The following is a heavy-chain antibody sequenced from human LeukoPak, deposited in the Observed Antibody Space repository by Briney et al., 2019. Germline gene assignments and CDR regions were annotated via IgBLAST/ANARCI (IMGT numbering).Heavy chain of an antibody. CDR2: IYYSGST. CDR1: GGSISSASYY. CDR3: ARYIVSYPHDAFDI. V-gene: IGHV4-61*01. J-gene: IGHJ3*02. Sequence: SETLSLTCTVSGGSISSASYYWSWIRQPPGKGLEWIGYIYYSGSTSYNPSLKSRVTISVDTSKKQFSLKLSSVTAADTAFYYCARYIVSYPHDAFDIWGQGTMVTVSS. D-gene: IGHD1-26*01.